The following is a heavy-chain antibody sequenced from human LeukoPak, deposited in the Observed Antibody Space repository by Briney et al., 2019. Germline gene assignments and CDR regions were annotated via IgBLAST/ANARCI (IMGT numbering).Heavy chain of an antibody. Sequence: SETLSLTCSVSGGSSSNYYWSWIRQPPGKGLEWIGYMYYSGSTNYNPSLKSRVTISVDTSKNQFSLKLSSVTAADTAVYYCARYRRATENWYLDLWGRGTLVTVSS. CDR1: GGSSSNYY. CDR3: ARYRRATENWYLDL. CDR2: MYYSGST. J-gene: IGHJ2*01. V-gene: IGHV4-59*01. D-gene: IGHD1-26*01.